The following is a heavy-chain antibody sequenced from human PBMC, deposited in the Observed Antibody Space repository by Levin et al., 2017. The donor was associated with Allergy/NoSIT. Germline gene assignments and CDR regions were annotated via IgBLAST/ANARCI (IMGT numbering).Heavy chain of an antibody. CDR3: ARLYSSSPPANY. V-gene: IGHV4-39*01. CDR2: IYYSGTT. J-gene: IGHJ4*02. D-gene: IGHD6-13*01. Sequence: SQTLSLTCTVSGGSISSSSYYWGWIRQPPGKGLEWIGSIYYSGTTYYNPSLKSRVTISVDTSKNQFSLQLSSVTAADTAVYYCARLYSSSPPANYWGQGTLVTVSS. CDR1: GGSISSSSYY.